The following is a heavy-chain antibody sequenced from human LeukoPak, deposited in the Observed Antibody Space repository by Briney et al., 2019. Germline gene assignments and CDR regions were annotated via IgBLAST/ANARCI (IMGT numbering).Heavy chain of an antibody. CDR1: GFTFSTYA. D-gene: IGHD2-21*01. Sequence: GGSLRLSCEASGFTFSTYAMHWVRQAPGKGLEWVALISHDGSDKNYADSVKGRFTISRDNSNSTLYLQMDSLRGDDAAVYYCARAPLLWSGGEDVWGQGTTVAVSS. J-gene: IGHJ6*02. V-gene: IGHV3-30*03. CDR3: ARAPLLWSGGEDV. CDR2: ISHDGSDK.